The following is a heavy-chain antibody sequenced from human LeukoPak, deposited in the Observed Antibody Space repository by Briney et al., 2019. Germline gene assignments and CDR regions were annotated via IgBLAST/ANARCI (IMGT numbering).Heavy chain of an antibody. CDR3: ARQTVGGWFREFYRPYYFDY. CDR1: GCSISSSSYA. CDR2: IYYSVRT. D-gene: IGHD3-10*01. Sequence: SETLSLTCTVPGCSISSSSYAWGWIRQPPGKGLERIGSIYYSVRTYYHPSIKSRATISVDTSKNQYSLKLSSVTAADTAVYYCARQTVGGWFREFYRPYYFDYWGRGTLVTVSS. V-gene: IGHV4-39*01. J-gene: IGHJ4*02.